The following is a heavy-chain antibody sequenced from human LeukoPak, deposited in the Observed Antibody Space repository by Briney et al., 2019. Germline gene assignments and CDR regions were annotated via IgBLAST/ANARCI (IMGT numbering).Heavy chain of an antibody. D-gene: IGHD2-2*01. CDR2: IYYSGST. CDR3: ARSSTSFGDAFDI. J-gene: IGHJ3*02. CDR1: GGSISSYY. V-gene: IGHV4-59*01. Sequence: SETLSLTCTVSGGSISSYYWSWIRQPPGKGLEWIGYIYYSGSTNYNPSLKSRVTISVDTSKNQFSLKLSSATAADTAVYYCARSSTSFGDAFDIWGQGTMVTVSS.